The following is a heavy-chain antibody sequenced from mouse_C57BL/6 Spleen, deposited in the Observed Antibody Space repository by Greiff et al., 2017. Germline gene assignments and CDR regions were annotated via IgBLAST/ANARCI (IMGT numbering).Heavy chain of an antibody. Sequence: QVQLQQPGAELVKPGASVKMSCTASGYTFTSYWITWVKQRPGQGLEWIGDIYPGSGSTNYNEKFKSKATLTVDTSSSTAYLQLSSLTSEDSAVYYCARVGNGYFDYWGQGTTLTVSS. CDR1: GYTFTSYW. D-gene: IGHD2-1*01. V-gene: IGHV1-55*01. CDR3: ARVGNGYFDY. CDR2: IYPGSGST. J-gene: IGHJ2*01.